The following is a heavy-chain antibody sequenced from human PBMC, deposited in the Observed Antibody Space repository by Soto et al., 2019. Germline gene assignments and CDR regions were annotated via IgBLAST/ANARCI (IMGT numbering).Heavy chain of an antibody. CDR3: ARMSSTMRPGY. V-gene: IGHV3-48*01. J-gene: IGHJ4*02. CDR2: ISNSGTRM. CDR1: GFTFSNHS. Sequence: PGGSLRLSCVASGFTFSNHSMNWVRQAPGKGLEWVSYISNSGTRMYYAASVKGRFTISRDNGKNSLSLQMNSLIVEDTAVYYCARMSSTMRPGYWGQGALVTVSS. D-gene: IGHD3-22*01.